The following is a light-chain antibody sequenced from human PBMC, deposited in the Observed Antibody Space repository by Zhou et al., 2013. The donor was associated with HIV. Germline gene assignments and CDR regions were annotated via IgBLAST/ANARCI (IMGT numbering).Light chain of an antibody. CDR2: SAS. V-gene: IGKV3-15*01. CDR1: QGVSNS. CDR3: QQYNRWPPLT. J-gene: IGKJ4*01. Sequence: EIVMTQSPVTLSVSPGERATLSCRASQGVSNSVAWYQEKPGQAPRLLIYSASTRATGIPARFSGSGSGTEFTLTISSLQSEDVAVYYCQQYNRWPPLTFGGGTQVEIK.